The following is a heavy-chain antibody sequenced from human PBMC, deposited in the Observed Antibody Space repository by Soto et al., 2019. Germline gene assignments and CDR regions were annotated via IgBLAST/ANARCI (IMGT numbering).Heavy chain of an antibody. CDR1: GFTFSNYA. V-gene: IGHV3-30-3*01. CDR2: ISYDGSNK. CDR3: VRRPTPYYFDY. J-gene: IGHJ4*02. Sequence: QVQLVESGGGVVQPGRSLRLSCAASGFTFSNYAMHWVRQAPGKGLEWVAVISYDGSNKYYADSVKGRFTISRDNSKNTLYLQMNSLRAEDTAEYYCVRRPTPYYFDYWGQGTLVTVSS.